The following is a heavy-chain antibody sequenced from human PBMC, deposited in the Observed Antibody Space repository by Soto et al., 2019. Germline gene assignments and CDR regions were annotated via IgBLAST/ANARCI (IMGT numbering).Heavy chain of an antibody. J-gene: IGHJ4*02. V-gene: IGHV3-23*01. CDR2: ISGSGGST. D-gene: IGHD2-15*01. CDR1: GFTFSSYA. Sequence: EVQLLESGGGLVQPGGSLRLSCAASGFTFSSYAMSWVRQAPGKGLGWVSAISGSGGSTYYADSVKGRFTISRDNSKNTLYLQMNSLRAEDTAVYYCARRIVVVVAATHSQEFDYWGQGTLVTVSS. CDR3: ARRIVVVVAATHSQEFDY.